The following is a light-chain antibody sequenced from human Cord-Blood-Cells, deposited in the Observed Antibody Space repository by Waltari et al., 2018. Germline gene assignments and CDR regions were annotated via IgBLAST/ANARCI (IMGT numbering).Light chain of an antibody. Sequence: DIVMTQCPDSLAVSLRERVTINCKSSQSVLYSSNNKNYLAWYQHKPGQPPKLLIYWASTRESGVPDRFSGSGSGTDFTLTISSLQAEDVAVYYCQQYYSTPPTFGQGTKVEIK. V-gene: IGKV4-1*01. CDR2: WAS. J-gene: IGKJ1*01. CDR1: QSVLYSSNNKNY. CDR3: QQYYSTPPT.